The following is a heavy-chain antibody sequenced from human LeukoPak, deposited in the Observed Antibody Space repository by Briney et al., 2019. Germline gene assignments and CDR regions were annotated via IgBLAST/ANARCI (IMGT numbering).Heavy chain of an antibody. Sequence: GGSLRLSCAASGFTFSSYAMIWVRQAPGKGLEWVSAIIAGGSTTYYADSVKGRFTISRGNAKYSLYLQVNSLRAEDTAVYYCARLTGVVNAFDYWGQGTLVTVSS. D-gene: IGHD5-18*01. CDR3: ARLTGVVNAFDY. CDR2: IIAGGSTT. V-gene: IGHV3-23*01. CDR1: GFTFSSYA. J-gene: IGHJ4*02.